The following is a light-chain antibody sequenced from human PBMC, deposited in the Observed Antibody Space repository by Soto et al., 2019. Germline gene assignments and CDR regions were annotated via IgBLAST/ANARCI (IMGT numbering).Light chain of an antibody. J-gene: IGLJ1*01. CDR2: DVN. CDR3: CSYTTSSTYV. Sequence: QSVLTQPASVSGSPGQSIAISCTGTSSDVGAYNYVSWYQQHPGKAPKLMIYDVNNRPSGVSNRFSGSKSGNTASLTISGLQAEDDADYYCCSYTTSSTYVFGTGTKLTVL. V-gene: IGLV2-14*03. CDR1: SSDVGAYNY.